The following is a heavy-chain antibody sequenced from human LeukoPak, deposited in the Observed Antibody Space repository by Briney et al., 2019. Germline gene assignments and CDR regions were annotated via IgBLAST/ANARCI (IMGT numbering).Heavy chain of an antibody. Sequence: QSGGSLRLSCVGSGFTFSDYWMSWVRQAPGKGLEWVANIKQDGSEKDYVDALKGRFTISRDNAKNSLYLQMNSLRAEDTAVYYCARWLELMRNIDWWGQGTLVTVSS. CDR1: GFTFSDYW. CDR3: ARWLELMRNIDW. CDR2: IKQDGSEK. V-gene: IGHV3-7*01. J-gene: IGHJ4*02. D-gene: IGHD5-24*01.